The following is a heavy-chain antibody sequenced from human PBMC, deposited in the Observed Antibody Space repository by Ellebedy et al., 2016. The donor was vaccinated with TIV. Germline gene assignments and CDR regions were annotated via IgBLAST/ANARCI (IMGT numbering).Heavy chain of an antibody. D-gene: IGHD2-15*01. J-gene: IGHJ4*02. V-gene: IGHV4-59*01. CDR1: GGSISGYY. Sequence: SETLSLXCTVSGGSISGYYWSWIRQPPGKGLERIAYIYFSGRTNYNPSLQSRVTISGDTSKNQFSLKLSSVTAADTAVYYCARFRGGGGSSYFDHWGQGTLVTVSS. CDR3: ARFRGGGGSSYFDH. CDR2: IYFSGRT.